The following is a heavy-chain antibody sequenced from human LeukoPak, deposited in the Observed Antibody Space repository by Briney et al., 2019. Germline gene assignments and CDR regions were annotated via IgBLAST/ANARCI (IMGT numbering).Heavy chain of an antibody. V-gene: IGHV1-69*01. Sequence: VASVKVSCKASGGTFSSYAISWVRQAPGQGLEWMGGIIPIFGTANYAQKFQSRVTITADESTSTAYMELSSLRSEDTAVYYCASFGEDIVVVPAAITSGYYMDVWGKGTTVTVSS. J-gene: IGHJ6*03. D-gene: IGHD2-2*02. CDR3: ASFGEDIVVVPAAITSGYYMDV. CDR1: GGTFSSYA. CDR2: IIPIFGTA.